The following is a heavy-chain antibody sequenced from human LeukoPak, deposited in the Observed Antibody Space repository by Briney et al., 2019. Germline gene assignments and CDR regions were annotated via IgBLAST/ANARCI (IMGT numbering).Heavy chain of an antibody. V-gene: IGHV4-61*01. CDR2: IYYSGST. CDR1: GGSVSSGSYY. J-gene: IGHJ4*02. CDR3: ARDSFYAGVDY. Sequence: SETLSLTCTVSGGSVSSGSYYWRWIRQPPGKGLEWIGYIYYSGSTNYNPSLKSRVTISVDTSKNQFSLKLSSVTAADTAVYYCARDSFYAGVDYWGQGTLVTVSS. D-gene: IGHD3-16*01.